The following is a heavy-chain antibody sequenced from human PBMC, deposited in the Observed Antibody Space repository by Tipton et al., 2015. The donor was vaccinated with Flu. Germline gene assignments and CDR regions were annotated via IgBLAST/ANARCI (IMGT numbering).Heavy chain of an antibody. CDR2: IYYSGTT. CDR1: GGSISSYTHY. V-gene: IGHV4-39*07. D-gene: IGHD3-9*01. J-gene: IGHJ5*02. Sequence: TLSLTCTVSGGSISSYTHYWGWFRQSPGTGLEWIGSIYYSGTTYYNPSLKSRVTMSIDTSKNQFSLKVTSVTAADTAVYYCAKEGSYNILTNYYNKGVDPWGQGTLVIVSS. CDR3: AKEGSYNILTNYYNKGVDP.